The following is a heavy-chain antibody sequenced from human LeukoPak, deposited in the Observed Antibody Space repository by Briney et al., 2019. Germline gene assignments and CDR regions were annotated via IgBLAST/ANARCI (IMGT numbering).Heavy chain of an antibody. CDR1: GFTFGDYA. D-gene: IGHD3-10*01. CDR3: AREYTMVRGDVVRYFDY. CDR2: IRSKAYGGTT. V-gene: IGHV3-49*03. J-gene: IGHJ4*02. Sequence: PGRSLRLSCTASGFTFGDYAMSWFRQAPGKGQERVGFIRSKAYGGTTEYAASVKGRFTISRDDSKNTLYLQMSSLRAEDTAVYYCAREYTMVRGDVVRYFDYWGQGTLVTVSS.